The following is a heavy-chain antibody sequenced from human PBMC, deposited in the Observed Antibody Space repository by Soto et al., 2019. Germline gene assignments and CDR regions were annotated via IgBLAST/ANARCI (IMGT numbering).Heavy chain of an antibody. Sequence: ASAEVSCKASRGTFNSYALNSARQATGQGLEWMGWISTYTGNTNYAQKLQGRVTMTTDTSTSTAYMELRSLRSDDTAVYYCARGYYYGSGRPTPGGMDVWGQGTTVTVSS. CDR2: ISTYTGNT. V-gene: IGHV1-18*01. D-gene: IGHD3-10*01. CDR1: RGTFNSYA. CDR3: ARGYYYGSGRPTPGGMDV. J-gene: IGHJ6*02.